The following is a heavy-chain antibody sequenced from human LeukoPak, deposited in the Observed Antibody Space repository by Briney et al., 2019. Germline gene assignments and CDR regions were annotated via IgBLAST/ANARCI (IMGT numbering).Heavy chain of an antibody. V-gene: IGHV4-59*01. CDR2: IYYSGST. CDR3: ARDKEIYGGNNWFDP. D-gene: IGHD4-23*01. J-gene: IGHJ5*02. Sequence: SETLSLTCTVSGGSISSYYWNWIRQPPGKGLEWIGYIYYSGSTNYNPSLRGRVTMSLDTSKNQFSLKLSSVTAADTAVYYCARDKEIYGGNNWFDPWGQGTLVTVSS. CDR1: GGSISSYY.